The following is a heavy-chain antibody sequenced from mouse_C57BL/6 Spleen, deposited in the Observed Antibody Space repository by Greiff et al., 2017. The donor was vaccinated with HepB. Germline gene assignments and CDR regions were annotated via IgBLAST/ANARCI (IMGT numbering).Heavy chain of an antibody. CDR2: IDPETGGT. CDR1: GYTFTDYE. J-gene: IGHJ1*03. D-gene: IGHD1-2*01. Sequence: QVQLKQSGAELVRPGASVTLSCKASGYTFTDYEMHWVKQTPVHGLEWIGAIDPETGGTAYNQKFKGKAILTADKSSSTAYMELRSLTSEDSAVYYCTRWLLRPWYFDVWGTGTTVTVSS. V-gene: IGHV1-15*01. CDR3: TRWLLRPWYFDV.